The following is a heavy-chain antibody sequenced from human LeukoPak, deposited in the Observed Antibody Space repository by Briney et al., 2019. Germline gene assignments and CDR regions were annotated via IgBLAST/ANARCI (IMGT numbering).Heavy chain of an antibody. D-gene: IGHD3-22*01. CDR3: ASTITMIVVAFDY. CDR1: GFTFSSYS. CDR2: ISSSSSYI. J-gene: IGHJ4*02. V-gene: IGHV3-21*01. Sequence: GGSLRLSCAASGFTFSSYSMNWVRQAPGKGLEWVSSISSSSSYIYYADSVKGRFTISRDNAKNSLYLQMNSLRAEDTAVYYCASTITMIVVAFDYWGQGTLVTVSS.